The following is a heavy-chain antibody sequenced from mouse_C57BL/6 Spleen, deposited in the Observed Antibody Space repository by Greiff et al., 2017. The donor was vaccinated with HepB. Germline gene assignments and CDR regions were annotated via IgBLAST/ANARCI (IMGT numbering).Heavy chain of an antibody. D-gene: IGHD2-4*01. J-gene: IGHJ3*01. CDR3: ARPGYYDYDKFAY. Sequence: EVHLVESGGGLVKPGGSLKLSCAASGFTFSDYGMHWVRQAPEKGLEWVAYISSGSSTIYYADTVKGRFTISRDNAKNTLFLQMTSLRSEDTAMYYCARPGYYDYDKFAYWGQGTLVTVSA. CDR1: GFTFSDYG. V-gene: IGHV5-17*01. CDR2: ISSGSSTI.